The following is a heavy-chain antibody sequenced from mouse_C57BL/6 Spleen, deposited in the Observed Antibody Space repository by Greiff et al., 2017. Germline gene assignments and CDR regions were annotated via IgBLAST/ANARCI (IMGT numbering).Heavy chain of an antibody. Sequence: QVQLQQPGAELVRPGSSVKLSCKASGYTFTSYWMHWVKQRPIQGLEWIGNIDTSDSETHYNQKFKDKATLTVDKASSTAYMQLSSLTSEDSAVYDCARQKYYGSREHVDVGGTGTTVTVSS. J-gene: IGHJ1*03. D-gene: IGHD1-1*01. CDR3: ARQKYYGSREHVDV. CDR2: IDTSDSET. CDR1: GYTFTSYW. V-gene: IGHV1-52*01.